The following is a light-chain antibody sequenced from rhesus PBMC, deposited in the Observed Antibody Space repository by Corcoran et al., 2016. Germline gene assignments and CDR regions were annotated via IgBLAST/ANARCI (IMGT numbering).Light chain of an antibody. CDR1: QGISNC. J-gene: IGKJ3*01. CDR2: DAS. CDR3: LQYNSDPFT. Sequence: DIQMTQSPSSLSASVGDRVTITCRASQGISNCLSWYQQKPGKAHKLLIYDASTLQGGVPSRFSGSGSGTDFTLTISSLQPEDFATYYCLQYNSDPFTFGPGTKLDIK. V-gene: IGKV1-43*02.